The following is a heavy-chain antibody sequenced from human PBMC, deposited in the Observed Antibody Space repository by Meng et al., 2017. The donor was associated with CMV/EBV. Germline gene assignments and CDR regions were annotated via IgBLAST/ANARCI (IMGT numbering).Heavy chain of an antibody. V-gene: IGHV1-18*01. CDR3: ARDDLKYSGSYSTDY. D-gene: IGHD1-26*01. CDR2: ISAYNGNT. Sequence: ASVKVSCKASGYTFTSYGISWVRQAPEQGLEWMGLISAYNGNTNYAQKLQGRVTMTTDTSTSTAYMELRSLRSDDTAVYYCARDDLKYSGSYSTDYWGQGTLVTVSS. J-gene: IGHJ4*02. CDR1: GYTFTSYG.